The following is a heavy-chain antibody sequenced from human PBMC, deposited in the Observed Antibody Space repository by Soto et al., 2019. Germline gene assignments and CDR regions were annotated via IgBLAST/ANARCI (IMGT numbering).Heavy chain of an antibody. CDR2: ISSSSSYI. CDR1: GFTFSSYS. V-gene: IGHV3-21*01. CDR3: AGDRKGTGDY. J-gene: IGHJ4*02. D-gene: IGHD3-10*01. Sequence: EVQLVESGGGLVKPGGSLRLSCAASGFTFSSYSMNWVRQPPGKGLEWVSSISSSSSYIYYADSVKGRFTISRDNAKYSLYLQMNGLRAEDTAVYYCAGDRKGTGDYWGQGTLVTVSS.